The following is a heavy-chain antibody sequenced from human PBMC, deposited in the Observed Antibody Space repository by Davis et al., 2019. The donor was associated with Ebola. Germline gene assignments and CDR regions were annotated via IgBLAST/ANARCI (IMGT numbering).Heavy chain of an antibody. CDR3: ARSGQLDY. CDR1: GFTFSSYA. CDR2: ISGSGGST. V-gene: IGHV3-23*01. J-gene: IGHJ4*02. Sequence: GESLKISCAASGFTFSSYAMSWVRQAPGKGLEWVSAISGSGGSTYYADSVKGRFTISRDNSKKTLYLQMNSLRAEDTAVYYCARSGQLDYWGQGTLVTVSS. D-gene: IGHD5-12*01.